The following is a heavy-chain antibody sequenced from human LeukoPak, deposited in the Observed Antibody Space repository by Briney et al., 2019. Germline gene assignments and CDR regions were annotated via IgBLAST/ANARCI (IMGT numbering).Heavy chain of an antibody. CDR2: ISYDGSNK. V-gene: IGHV3-30-3*01. CDR1: GFTFSSYA. CDR3: AREAGGFDP. D-gene: IGHD3-10*01. Sequence: GGSLRLSCAASGFTFSSYAMHWVRQAPGKGLEWVAVISYDGSNKYYADSVKGRFTISRDNSKNTLYLQMNSLRAEDTAVYYCAREAGGFDPWGQGTPVTVSS. J-gene: IGHJ5*02.